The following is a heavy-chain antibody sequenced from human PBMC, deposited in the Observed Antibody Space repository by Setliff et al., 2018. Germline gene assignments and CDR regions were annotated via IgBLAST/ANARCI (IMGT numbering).Heavy chain of an antibody. CDR1: GFSFTTFG. CDR2: ISPYSGET. D-gene: IGHD3-16*01. V-gene: IGHV1-18*01. CDR3: TRSRAPRVVLAADFDF. J-gene: IGHJ4*02. Sequence: ASVKVSCKTSGFSFTTFGFSWVRQAPGQGLEWTGWISPYSGETNYAQKFQDRLSVTADTSSKTTYMELRSLTSDDTAVYFCTRSRAPRVVLAADFDFWGQGTLVTVSS.